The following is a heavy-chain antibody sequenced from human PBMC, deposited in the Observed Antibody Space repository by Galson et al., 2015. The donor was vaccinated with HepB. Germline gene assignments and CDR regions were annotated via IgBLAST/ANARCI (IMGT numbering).Heavy chain of an antibody. CDR1: GFTFSSYA. CDR2: ISYDGSNK. V-gene: IGHV3-30-3*01. D-gene: IGHD3-10*01. J-gene: IGHJ4*02. CDR3: ARGLWFGELYILGGYYFDY. Sequence: SLRLSCAASGFTFSSYAMHWVRQAPGKGLEWVAVISYDGSNKYYADSVKGRFTISRDNSKNTLYLQMNSLRAEDTAVYYCARGLWFGELYILGGYYFDYWGQGTLVTVSS.